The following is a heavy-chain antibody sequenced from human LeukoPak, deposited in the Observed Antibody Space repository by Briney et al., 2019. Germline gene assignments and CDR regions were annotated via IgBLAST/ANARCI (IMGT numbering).Heavy chain of an antibody. Sequence: ETLSLTCAVYGGSFSGYYWSWIRQPPGKGLEWIGEINHSGSTNYNPSLKSRVTISVDTSKNQFSLKLSSVTAADTAVYYCARGGIQRDYDSSGYYYERRVQSFDCWGQGTLVTVSS. D-gene: IGHD3-22*01. CDR2: INHSGST. CDR3: ARGGIQRDYDSSGYYYERRVQSFDC. V-gene: IGHV4-34*01. CDR1: GGSFSGYY. J-gene: IGHJ4*02.